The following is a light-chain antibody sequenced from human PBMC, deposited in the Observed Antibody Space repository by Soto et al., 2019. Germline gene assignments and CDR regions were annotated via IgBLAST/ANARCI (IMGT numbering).Light chain of an antibody. CDR1: QSVGRW. V-gene: IGKV3-20*01. J-gene: IGKJ1*01. CDR3: QQYGSSST. Sequence: TQSPSTLSASVGDRVTISCRASQSVGRWLAWYQQKPGQAPRLLIFGAAGRATGIPDRFSGRGSGTDFTLTISRLEPEDFAVYYCQQYGSSSTFGQGTKVDIK. CDR2: GAA.